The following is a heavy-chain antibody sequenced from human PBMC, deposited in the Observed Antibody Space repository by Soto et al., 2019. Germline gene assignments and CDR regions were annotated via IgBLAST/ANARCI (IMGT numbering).Heavy chain of an antibody. Sequence: QLQLQESGPGLVKPSETLSLTCTVSGASISTNNYYWAWIRQPPGEGLEWIGSAYYSGSTYYNPSLKSRVTISVDTSNNQFSLKLTSVTAAVTAVYSCARHLWGGALDYWGQGTLVTVSS. CDR1: GASISTNNYY. CDR3: ARHLWGGALDY. J-gene: IGHJ4*02. CDR2: AYYSGST. D-gene: IGHD3-10*01. V-gene: IGHV4-39*01.